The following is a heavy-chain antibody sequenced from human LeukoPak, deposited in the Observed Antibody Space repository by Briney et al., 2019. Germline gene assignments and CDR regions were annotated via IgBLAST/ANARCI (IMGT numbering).Heavy chain of an antibody. D-gene: IGHD3-22*01. CDR2: ISSSSSYI. J-gene: IGHJ4*02. V-gene: IGHV3-21*01. CDR1: GFTFSSYS. Sequence: GGSLRLSCGASGFTFSSYSMNWVRQAPGKGLEWVSSISSSSSYIYYADSVKGRFTISRDNAKNSLYLQMNSLRAEDTAVYYCARTPYYYDSSGYGFDYWGQGTLVTVSS. CDR3: ARTPYYYDSSGYGFDY.